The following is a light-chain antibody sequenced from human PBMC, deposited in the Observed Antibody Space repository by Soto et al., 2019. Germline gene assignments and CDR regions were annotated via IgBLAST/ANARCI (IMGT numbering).Light chain of an antibody. CDR2: EVN. CDR1: SSDVGGYNY. Sequence: QSALTQPPSASGSPGQSVTISCTGTSSDVGGYNYVSWYQQHPGKAPKLMIYEVNKRPSGVPDRFSGSKSGNTASLTVSGLQAEDEADYYCSSYAGSNNYVFGTGTKVTVL. V-gene: IGLV2-8*01. J-gene: IGLJ1*01. CDR3: SSYAGSNNYV.